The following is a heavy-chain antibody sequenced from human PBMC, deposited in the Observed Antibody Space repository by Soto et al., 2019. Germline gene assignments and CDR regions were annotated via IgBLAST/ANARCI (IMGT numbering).Heavy chain of an antibody. CDR1: GGTCSSYA. Sequence: SVKVSCKPSGGTCSSYAISWVRPAPGQGLEWMGGIIPIFGTANYAQKFQGRVTITADESTSTAYMELSSLRSEDTAVYYCARARGDSSGYYSVDAFDTWGQGTMVTVSS. V-gene: IGHV1-69*13. J-gene: IGHJ3*02. CDR3: ARARGDSSGYYSVDAFDT. D-gene: IGHD3-22*01. CDR2: IIPIFGTA.